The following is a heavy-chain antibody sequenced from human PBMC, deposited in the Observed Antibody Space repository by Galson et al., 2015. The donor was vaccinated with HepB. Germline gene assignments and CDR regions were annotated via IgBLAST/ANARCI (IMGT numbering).Heavy chain of an antibody. CDR3: ATTVGYCSSTSCYDLGYYYYYYMDV. D-gene: IGHD2-2*01. CDR2: IIPIFGTA. V-gene: IGHV1-69*13. Sequence: SVKVSCKASGGTFSSYAISWVRQAPGQGLEWMGGIIPIFGTANYAQKFQGRVTITADESTSTAYMELSSLRSEDTAMYYCATTVGYCSSTSCYDLGYYYYYYMDVWGKGTTVTVSS. J-gene: IGHJ6*03. CDR1: GGTFSSYA.